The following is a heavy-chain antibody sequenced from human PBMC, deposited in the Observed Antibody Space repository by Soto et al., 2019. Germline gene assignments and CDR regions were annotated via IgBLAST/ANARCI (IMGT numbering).Heavy chain of an antibody. D-gene: IGHD6-13*01. Sequence: QVQLVESGGGVVQPGRSLRLSCAASGFTFSSYAMHWVRQAPGKGLEWGAVISYDGSNKYYADSVKGRFTISRDNSKNTLYLQMNSLRAEDTAVYYCARSRYSSSWYVVLDAFDIWGQGTMVTVSS. CDR3: ARSRYSSSWYVVLDAFDI. V-gene: IGHV3-30-3*01. CDR2: ISYDGSNK. CDR1: GFTFSSYA. J-gene: IGHJ3*02.